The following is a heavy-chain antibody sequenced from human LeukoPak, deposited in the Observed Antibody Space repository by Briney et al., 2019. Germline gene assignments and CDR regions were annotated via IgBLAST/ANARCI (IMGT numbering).Heavy chain of an antibody. Sequence: WGSLRLSCAASGFTFSSYAMSWVRQAPGKGLEWVSAVSISGGSTYYADSVKGRFTISRDNSKNTLYLQMNSLRAEDTAVYYCAKVMTYYDFWSGYLWFDPWGQGTLVTVSS. CDR1: GFTFSSYA. CDR2: VSISGGST. J-gene: IGHJ5*02. V-gene: IGHV3-23*01. CDR3: AKVMTYYDFWSGYLWFDP. D-gene: IGHD3-3*01.